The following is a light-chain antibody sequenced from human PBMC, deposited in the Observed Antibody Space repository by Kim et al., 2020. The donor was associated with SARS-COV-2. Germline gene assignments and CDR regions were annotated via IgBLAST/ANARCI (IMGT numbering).Light chain of an antibody. CDR1: RLGDKY. CDR3: QAWDSSTAV. J-gene: IGLJ2*01. Sequence: SVSPGQTASITCSGDRLGDKYACWYQQKPGQSPVLVIYQDNKRPSGIPERFSGSNSGNTATLTIGGTQAMDEADYYCQAWDSSTAVFGGGTQLTVL. CDR2: QDN. V-gene: IGLV3-1*01.